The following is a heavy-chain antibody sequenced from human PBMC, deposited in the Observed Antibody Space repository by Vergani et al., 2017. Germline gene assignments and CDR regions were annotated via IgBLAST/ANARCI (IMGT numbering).Heavy chain of an antibody. V-gene: IGHV4-34*01. CDR1: GGSFSGYY. Sequence: QVQLQQWGAGLLKPSETLSLTCAVYGGSFSGYYWSWIRQPPGKGLEWIGEINHSGSTNYNPSLKSRVTISVDTSKNQFSLKLSYVTAADTAVYYCARGGYCSSTSCLNWFDPWGQGTLVTVSS. D-gene: IGHD2-2*03. CDR3: ARGGYCSSTSCLNWFDP. J-gene: IGHJ5*02. CDR2: INHSGST.